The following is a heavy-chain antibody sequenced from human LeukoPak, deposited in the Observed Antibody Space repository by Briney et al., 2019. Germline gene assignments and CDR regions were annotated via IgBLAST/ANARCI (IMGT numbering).Heavy chain of an antibody. CDR3: AKEDYSSSWYALDY. J-gene: IGHJ4*02. Sequence: GGSLRLSCAASGFTFDDYAIYWVRQGPGKGLEWVSLISGDGGSIYYADSVKGRFTISRDDSKNSLYLQMNSLRTEDTALYYCAKEDYSSSWYALDYWGQGTLVTVSS. CDR2: ISGDGGSI. V-gene: IGHV3-43*02. CDR1: GFTFDDYA. D-gene: IGHD6-13*01.